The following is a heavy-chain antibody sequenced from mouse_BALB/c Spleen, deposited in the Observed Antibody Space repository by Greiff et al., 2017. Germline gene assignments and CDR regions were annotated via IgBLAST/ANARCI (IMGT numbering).Heavy chain of an antibody. CDR3: TRRRWYAMDY. CDR1: GYTFTSYS. J-gene: IGHJ4*01. CDR2: INPSNGGT. V-gene: IGHV1S81*02. Sequence: QVQLQQSGAELVKPGASVKLSCKASGYTFTSYSMSWVKQRPGQGLEWIGEINPSNGGTNFNERFKSKATLTVDKSTSTAYMQLSSLTSEDSAVYYCTRRRWYAMDYWGQGTSVTVSS.